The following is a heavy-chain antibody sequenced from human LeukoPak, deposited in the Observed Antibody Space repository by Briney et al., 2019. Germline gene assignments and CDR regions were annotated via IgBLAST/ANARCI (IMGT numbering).Heavy chain of an antibody. J-gene: IGHJ4*02. CDR2: IRSKAYGGTT. D-gene: IGHD1-26*01. Sequence: SGGSLRLSCAASGFTFSSYNMNWVRQAPGKGLEWVGFIRSKAYGGTTEYAASVKGRFTISRDDSKSIAYLQMNSLKTEDTAVYYCTRGLSSGSYYGGYWGQGTLVTVSS. V-gene: IGHV3-49*04. CDR1: GFTFSSYN. CDR3: TRGLSSGSYYGGY.